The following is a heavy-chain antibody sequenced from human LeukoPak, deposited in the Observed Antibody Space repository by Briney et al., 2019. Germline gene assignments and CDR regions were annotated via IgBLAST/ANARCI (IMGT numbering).Heavy chain of an antibody. CDR2: IYYSGST. D-gene: IGHD4-17*01. CDR1: GGSISNGRYY. J-gene: IGHJ6*04. Sequence: PSETLSLTCTVSGGSISNGRYYWGWIRQPPGKGLEWIGTIYYSGSTYYNPSLKSRVTISIDTSKSQFSLKLSSVTAADTALYYCAREPYGDYGFGMDVWGKGTTVTVSS. CDR3: AREPYGDYGFGMDV. V-gene: IGHV4-39*07.